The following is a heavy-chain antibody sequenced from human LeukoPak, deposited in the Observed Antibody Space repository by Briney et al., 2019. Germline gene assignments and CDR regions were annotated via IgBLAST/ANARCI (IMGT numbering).Heavy chain of an antibody. CDR1: GFTFSSYA. Sequence: GGSLRLSCAASGFTFSSYAMSWVRQAPGKGLEWVSAISGSGGSTYYADSVKGRFTISRDNSKNTLYLQMNSLRAEDTAVYYCAKDSRRIVVVITEVLQHWGQGTLVTVSS. D-gene: IGHD3-22*01. CDR3: AKDSRRIVVVITEVLQH. CDR2: ISGSGGST. J-gene: IGHJ1*01. V-gene: IGHV3-23*01.